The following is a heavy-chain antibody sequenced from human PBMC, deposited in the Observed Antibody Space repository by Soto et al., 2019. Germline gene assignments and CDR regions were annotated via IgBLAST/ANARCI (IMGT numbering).Heavy chain of an antibody. V-gene: IGHV4-30-2*01. D-gene: IGHD1-26*01. Sequence: LQLQESGSGLVQPSQTLSLTCALSGGSVTMSSFSWAWVRQPPGRGLQWMGYISHSGATSSDPTLKSRVTISMDRADNQFSLKLTAVTASDSDVYYWSRLGYYGLWLDPWGQGTLVTVSS. CDR2: ISHSGAT. J-gene: IGHJ5*02. CDR1: GGSVTMSSFS. CDR3: SRLGYYGLWLDP.